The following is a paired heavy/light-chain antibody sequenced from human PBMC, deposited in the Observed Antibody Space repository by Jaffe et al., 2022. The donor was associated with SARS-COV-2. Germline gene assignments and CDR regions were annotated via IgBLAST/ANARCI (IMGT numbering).Light chain of an antibody. J-gene: IGLJ3*02. V-gene: IGLV5-45*03. CDR3: VIWQSYGWV. Sequence: QAVLTQPSSLSASPGASASLTCSLRSDINIVPYNIYWYQQKPGSPPLYLLRYRSDSDKQQGSGVPSRFSGFKDASANAGILLISGLQSEDEADYYCVIWQSYGWVFGGGTRLTIL. CDR2: YRSDSDK. CDR1: SDINIVPYN.
Heavy chain of an antibody. V-gene: IGHV1-18*01. D-gene: IGHD2-21*01. CDR3: ARDAPTAIATGGPDY. CDR1: GYTFNSYS. J-gene: IGHJ4*02. CDR2: ISAYNGNP. Sequence: QVQLVQSGAEVKEPGASVKVSCKASGYTFNSYSISWVRQAPGQGLEWMGWISAYNGNPKYAQKFQGRVTMTTDTSTTTAYMELWSLRSDDTAIYYCARDAPTAIATGGPDYWGQGTLVTVSS.